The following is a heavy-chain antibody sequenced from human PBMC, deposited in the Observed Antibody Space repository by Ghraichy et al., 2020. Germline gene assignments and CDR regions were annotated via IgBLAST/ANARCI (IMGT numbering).Heavy chain of an antibody. D-gene: IGHD2-8*02. Sequence: SCAASGLTVSANYMVWVRQAPGKGLECVSVIHTGGSTYYADSVKGRFTISRDHSKNTLYLHMNSLRAEDTALYFCARDMYCTGTTCFSNGMDVWGQGPTVTVSS. CDR2: IHTGGST. J-gene: IGHJ6*02. V-gene: IGHV3-66*01. CDR3: ARDMYCTGTTCFSNGMDV. CDR1: GLTVSANY.